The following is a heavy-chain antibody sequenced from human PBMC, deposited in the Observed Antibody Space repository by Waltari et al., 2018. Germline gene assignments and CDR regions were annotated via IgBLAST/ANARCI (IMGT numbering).Heavy chain of an antibody. CDR3: AKVVGATNFDY. J-gene: IGHJ4*02. V-gene: IGHV3-23*04. D-gene: IGHD1-26*01. CDR2: ISGSGCST. Sequence: EVQLVESGGGLVQPGGSLRLSCAASGFPFSSYAMRWVRPAPGKGLGWVSTISGSGCSTYYAESVKGRFTISRDNSKNTLYLQMNSLRAEDTAVYYCAKVVGATNFDYWGQGTLVTVSS. CDR1: GFPFSSYA.